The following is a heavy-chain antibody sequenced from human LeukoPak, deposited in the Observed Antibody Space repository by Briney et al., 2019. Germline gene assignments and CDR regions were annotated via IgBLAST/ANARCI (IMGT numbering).Heavy chain of an antibody. CDR3: ARALYCSGGSCYSSVLRFDI. J-gene: IGHJ3*02. CDR2: IYTSRST. Sequence: PSETLSLTCAVSGGSISSGGYYWIWLRPPAGQGLEGIGRIYTSRSTNYNPSLKGRVPISVDTSKNQFSLKLSFVTAADTAVYYCARALYCSGGSCYSSVLRFDIWGQGTMVTVSS. D-gene: IGHD2-15*01. V-gene: IGHV4-61*02. CDR1: GGSISSGGYY.